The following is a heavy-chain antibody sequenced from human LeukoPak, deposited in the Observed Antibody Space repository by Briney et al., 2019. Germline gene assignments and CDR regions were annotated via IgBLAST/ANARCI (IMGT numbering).Heavy chain of an antibody. CDR2: IYSGGST. Sequence: GGSLRLSCAASGFTVSSNYMSWVRQAPGKGLEWVSVIYSGGSTYYADSVRGRFTISRDNSKNTLYLQMNSLRAEDTAVYYCAKALTDIRPSDAFDIWGQGTMVTVSS. CDR1: GFTVSSNY. V-gene: IGHV3-53*01. CDR3: AKALTDIRPSDAFDI. D-gene: IGHD2-21*02. J-gene: IGHJ3*02.